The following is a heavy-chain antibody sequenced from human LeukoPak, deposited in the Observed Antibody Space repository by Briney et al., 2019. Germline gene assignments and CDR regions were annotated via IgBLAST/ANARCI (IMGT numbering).Heavy chain of an antibody. CDR1: GGSISSSSYY. Sequence: SETLSPTCTVSGGSISSSSYYWGWIRQPPGKGLEWIGSIYYSGSIYYNPSLKSRVTISVGTSKNLFSLELSSVTAADTAVYYCARLRTYCTTTTCYESFDSWGQGTLVTVSS. V-gene: IGHV4-39*07. D-gene: IGHD2-2*01. CDR2: IYYSGSI. J-gene: IGHJ4*02. CDR3: ARLRTYCTTTTCYESFDS.